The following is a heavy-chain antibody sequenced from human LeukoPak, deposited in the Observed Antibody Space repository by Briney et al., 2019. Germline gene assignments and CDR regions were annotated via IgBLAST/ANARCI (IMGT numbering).Heavy chain of an antibody. Sequence: GGSLRLSCAASGFTFSSYSMNWVRQAPGKGLDWVSYISSSSSTIYYADSVKGRFTISRDNAKNSLYLQMNSLRAEDTAVYYCTTTKPLLWFGELLSADYWGQGTLVTVSS. CDR1: GFTFSSYS. CDR3: TTTKPLLWFGELLSADY. J-gene: IGHJ4*02. D-gene: IGHD3-10*01. CDR2: ISSSSSTI. V-gene: IGHV3-48*01.